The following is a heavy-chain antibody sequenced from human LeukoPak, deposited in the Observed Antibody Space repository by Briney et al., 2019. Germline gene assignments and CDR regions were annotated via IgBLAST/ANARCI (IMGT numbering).Heavy chain of an antibody. CDR3: ARGSPYYDILTGYSYYYYYYYMDV. CDR2: VIPIFGTA. J-gene: IGHJ6*03. V-gene: IGHV1-69*05. CDR1: GGTFNSYA. D-gene: IGHD3-9*01. Sequence: ASVKVSCKASGGTFNSYAISWVRQAPGQGLEWMGGVIPIFGTANYEQKFQGRVTITTDESTSTAYMELSSLRSEDTAVYYCARGSPYYDILTGYSYYYYYYYMDVWGKGTTVTVSS.